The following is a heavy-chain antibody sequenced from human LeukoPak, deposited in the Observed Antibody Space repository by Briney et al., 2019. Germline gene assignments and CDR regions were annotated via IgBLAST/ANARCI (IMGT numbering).Heavy chain of an antibody. CDR2: ISWNRGSI. D-gene: IGHD3-9*01. CDR3: AKDRDHDILTGSEDFDY. V-gene: IGHV3-9*01. J-gene: IGHJ4*02. CDR1: GFTFDDYA. Sequence: GRSLRLSCAASGFTFDDYAMHWVRQAPGKGLEWVSGISWNRGSIGYADSVKGRFTISRDNAKNSLYLQMNSLRAEDTALYYCAKDRDHDILTGSEDFDYWGQGTLVTVSS.